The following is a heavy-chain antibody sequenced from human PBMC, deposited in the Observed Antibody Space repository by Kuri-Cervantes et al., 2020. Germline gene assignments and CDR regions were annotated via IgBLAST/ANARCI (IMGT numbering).Heavy chain of an antibody. J-gene: IGHJ4*02. CDR2: ISYDGSNK. Sequence: LSLTCAASGFTFSSYGMHWVRQAPGKGLEWVAVISYDGSNKYYADSVKGRFTISRDNSKNTLYLQMNSLRAEDTAVYYCARDVGVAAFDSWGQGTLVTVSS. D-gene: IGHD3-3*01. CDR1: GFTFSSYG. V-gene: IGHV3-30*03. CDR3: ARDVGVAAFDS.